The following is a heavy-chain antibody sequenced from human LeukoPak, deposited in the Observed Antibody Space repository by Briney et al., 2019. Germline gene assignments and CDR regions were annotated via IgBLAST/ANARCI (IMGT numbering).Heavy chain of an antibody. J-gene: IGHJ4*02. V-gene: IGHV4-59*01. CDR2: IYYSGST. CDR1: GGSISSYY. Sequence: SETLSLTYTVSGGSISSYYWSWIRQPPGKGLEWIGYIYYSGSTNYNPSLKSRVTISVDTSKNQFSLKLSSVTAADTAVYYCARDVGYYFDYWGQGTLVTVSS. CDR3: ARDVGYYFDY.